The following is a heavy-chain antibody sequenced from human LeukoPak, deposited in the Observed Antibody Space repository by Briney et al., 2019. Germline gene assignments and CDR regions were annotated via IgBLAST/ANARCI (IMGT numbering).Heavy chain of an antibody. D-gene: IGHD7-27*01. J-gene: IGHJ6*02. CDR2: ISGSGGST. CDR3: ATYTNWVAGDI. CDR1: GFTFSSYA. V-gene: IGHV3-23*01. Sequence: GGSLRLSCAASGFTFSSYAMSWVRQAPGKGLEWVSAISGSGGSTHYADSVKGRFTISRDNYKNTLYLQMDSLRAEDTAVYYCATYTNWVAGDIWGQGTTVSVSS.